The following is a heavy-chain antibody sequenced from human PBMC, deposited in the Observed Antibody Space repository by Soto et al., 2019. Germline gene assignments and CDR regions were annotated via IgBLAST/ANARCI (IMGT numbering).Heavy chain of an antibody. Sequence: SGKVSCKASGGTFSSYTISWVRQAPGQGLEWMGRIIPILGIANYAQKFQGRVTITADKSTSTAYMELSSLRSEDTAVYHCARERTVAGNDYWGQGTLVTVSS. J-gene: IGHJ4*02. D-gene: IGHD6-19*01. V-gene: IGHV1-69*04. CDR2: IIPILGIA. CDR1: GGTFSSYT. CDR3: ARERTVAGNDY.